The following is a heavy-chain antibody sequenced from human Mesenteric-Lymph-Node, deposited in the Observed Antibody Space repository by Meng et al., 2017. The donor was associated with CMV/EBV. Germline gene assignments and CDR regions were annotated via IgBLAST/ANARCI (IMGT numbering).Heavy chain of an antibody. CDR1: GYTFTSYD. Sequence: ASVKVSCKASGYTFTSYDVIWVRQAPGQGLEWMGWINPNSGVTKSAQKFQGRLTMTRDTSISTAYMEVSRLRSDDTAIYYCARVPTDILPDQHFDYWGQGTLVTVSS. CDR2: INPNSGVT. CDR3: ARVPTDILPDQHFDY. V-gene: IGHV1-2*02. J-gene: IGHJ4*02. D-gene: IGHD3-9*01.